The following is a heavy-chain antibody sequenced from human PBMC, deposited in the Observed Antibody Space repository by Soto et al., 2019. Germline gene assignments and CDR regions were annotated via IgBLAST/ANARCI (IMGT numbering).Heavy chain of an antibody. J-gene: IGHJ4*02. Sequence: QVQLVQSGAEVKKPGSSVKVSCQASGGSFSGQAVSWVRQAPAQGLEWLGGIIPIFRTTNYARKFQGRLTITADESTCTASMELTRLRSEDTSIYDCASVPNLGQGTLVTVSS. CDR1: GGSFSGQA. V-gene: IGHV1-69*01. CDR2: IIPIFRTT. CDR3: ASVPN.